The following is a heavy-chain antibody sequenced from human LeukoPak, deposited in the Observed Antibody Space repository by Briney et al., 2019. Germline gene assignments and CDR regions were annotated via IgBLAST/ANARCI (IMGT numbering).Heavy chain of an antibody. J-gene: IGHJ4*02. D-gene: IGHD4-17*01. CDR2: ISGSGGST. V-gene: IGHV3-23*01. CDR3: EILNDYGHY. CDR1: GFTFITYA. Sequence: PGGSLRLSCTASGFTFITYAMTWVRQAPGKGLEWVSAISGSGGSTYHADSVKGRFTISRDNSKNTLYLQMNSLRAEDTAVYYCEILNDYGHYWGQGTLVTVSS.